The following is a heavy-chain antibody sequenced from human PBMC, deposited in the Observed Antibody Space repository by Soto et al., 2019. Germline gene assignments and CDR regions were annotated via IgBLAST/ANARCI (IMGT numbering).Heavy chain of an antibody. V-gene: IGHV4-39*01. CDR2: IYYSGST. Sequence: SETLSLTCTVSGGSISSSSYYWGWIRQPPGKGLEWIGSIYYSGSTYYNPSLKSRVTISVDTSKNQFSLKLSSVTAADTAVYYCARHHIVYYDFWSGEVFDPWGQGTLVTVSS. J-gene: IGHJ5*02. CDR3: ARHHIVYYDFWSGEVFDP. D-gene: IGHD3-3*01. CDR1: GGSISSSSYY.